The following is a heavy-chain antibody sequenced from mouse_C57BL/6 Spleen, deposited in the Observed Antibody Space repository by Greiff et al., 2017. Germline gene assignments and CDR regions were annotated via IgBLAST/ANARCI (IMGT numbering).Heavy chain of an antibody. V-gene: IGHV1-4*01. CDR3: SFTGDFDY. J-gene: IGHJ2*01. Sequence: VMLVESGAELARPGASVKMSCKASGYTFTSYTMHWVKQRPGQGLEWIGYINPSSGYTKYNQKFKDKATLTADKSSSTAYMQLSSLTSEDSAVYYCSFTGDFDYWGQGTTLTVSS. CDR1: GYTFTSYT. CDR2: INPSSGYT.